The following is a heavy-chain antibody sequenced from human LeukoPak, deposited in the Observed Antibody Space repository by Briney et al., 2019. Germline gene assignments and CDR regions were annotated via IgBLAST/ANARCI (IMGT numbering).Heavy chain of an antibody. V-gene: IGHV4-38-2*02. D-gene: IGHD3-10*01. CDR2: IYHSGST. CDR3: ASIPVLLWFGEPSFYYFDY. CDR1: GYSISSGYY. J-gene: IGHJ4*02. Sequence: SETLSLTCTVSGYSISSGYYWGWIRQPPGKWLEWIGSIYHSGSTYYNPSLKSRVTISVDTSKNQFSLKLSSVTAADTAVYYCASIPVLLWFGEPSFYYFDYWGQGTLVTVSS.